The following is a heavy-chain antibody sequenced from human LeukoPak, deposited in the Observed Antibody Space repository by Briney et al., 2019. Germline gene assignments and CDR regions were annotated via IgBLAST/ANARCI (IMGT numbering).Heavy chain of an antibody. CDR2: IYPGDSDT. J-gene: IGHJ4*02. CDR1: GYSFTSYW. CDR3: ARHYSNTFDY. Sequence: GESLQISCQGSGYSFTSYWIGWARQMPGKGLEWMGIIYPGDSDTRYSPSFQGQVTISADKSISTAYLQWSSLKASDTAMYYCARHYSNTFDYWGQGTLVTVSS. D-gene: IGHD4-11*01. V-gene: IGHV5-51*01.